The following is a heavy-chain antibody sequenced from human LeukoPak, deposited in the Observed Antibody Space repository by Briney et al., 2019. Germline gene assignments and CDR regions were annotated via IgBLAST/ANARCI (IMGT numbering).Heavy chain of an antibody. CDR3: AADPWFGEFSDYYYGMDV. CDR1: GFTFTSSA. V-gene: IGHV1-58*01. D-gene: IGHD3-10*01. J-gene: IGHJ6*02. CDR2: IVVGSGNT. Sequence: AVKVSCKASGFTFTSSAVQWVRQARGQRLEWIGWIVVGSGNTNYAQKFQERVTITRDMSTSTAYMELSSLRSEDTAVYYCAADPWFGEFSDYYYGMDVWGQGTTVTASS.